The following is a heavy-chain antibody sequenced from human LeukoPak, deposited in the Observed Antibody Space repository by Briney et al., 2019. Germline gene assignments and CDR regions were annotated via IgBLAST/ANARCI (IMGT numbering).Heavy chain of an antibody. V-gene: IGHV1-69*13. CDR1: GGTFSSYA. J-gene: IGHJ4*02. D-gene: IGHD3-22*01. CDR3: ARDGLDHYYDSSGGFDY. Sequence: GASVKVSCKASGGTFSSYAISWVRQAPGQGLEWMGGIIPIFGTANYAQKFQGRVTITADESTSTAYMELSSLRSEDTAVYYCARDGLDHYYDSSGGFDYWGQGTLVTVSS. CDR2: IIPIFGTA.